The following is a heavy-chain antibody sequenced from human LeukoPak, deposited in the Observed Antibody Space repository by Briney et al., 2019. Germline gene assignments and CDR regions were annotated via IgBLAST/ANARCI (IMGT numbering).Heavy chain of an antibody. D-gene: IGHD3-22*01. CDR3: ARGYDRTGYYPSNLDY. CDR1: GFTFSSYG. Sequence: GGSLRLSCVASGFTFSSYGMHWVRQAPGKGLEWVAVIWFDGSNKYYADSVKGRFTISRDNSKNTLYLRMNSLRAEDTAVYYCARGYDRTGYYPSNLDYWGQGTLVTVSS. J-gene: IGHJ4*02. CDR2: IWFDGSNK. V-gene: IGHV3-33*08.